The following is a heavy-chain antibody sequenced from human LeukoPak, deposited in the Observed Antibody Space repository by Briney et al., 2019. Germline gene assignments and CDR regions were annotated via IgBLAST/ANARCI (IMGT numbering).Heavy chain of an antibody. CDR1: GFTFSSYA. V-gene: IGHV3-23*01. J-gene: IGHJ4*02. D-gene: IGHD1-14*01. CDR2: ISGSGGST. CDR3: AKSLSRTGDY. Sequence: GESLKISCAASGFTFSSYAMSWVRQAPGKGLEWVSAISGSGGSTYYADSVKGRFTISRDNSKNTLYLQMNSLRAEDTAVYYCAKSLSRTGDYWGQGTLVTVSS.